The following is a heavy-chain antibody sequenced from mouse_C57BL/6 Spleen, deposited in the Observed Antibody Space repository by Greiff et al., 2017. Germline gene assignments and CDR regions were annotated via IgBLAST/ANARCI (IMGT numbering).Heavy chain of an antibody. D-gene: IGHD1-1*01. V-gene: IGHV5-17*01. CDR1: GFTFSDYG. Sequence: EVKLVESGGGLVKPGGSLKLSCAASGFTFSDYGMHWVRQAPEKGLEWVAYISSGSSTIYYADTVKGRFTISRDNAKNTLFLQMTSLRSEDTAMYYCAITTVVDYYAMDYWGQGTSVTVSS. CDR3: AITTVVDYYAMDY. J-gene: IGHJ4*01. CDR2: ISSGSSTI.